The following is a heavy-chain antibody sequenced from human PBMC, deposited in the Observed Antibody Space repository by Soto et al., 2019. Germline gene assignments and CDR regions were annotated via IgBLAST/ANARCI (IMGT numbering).Heavy chain of an antibody. Sequence: ASVKVSCKASGYTFTGYYMHWVRQAPGQGLEWMGWINPNSGGTNYAQKFQGRVTMTRDTSISTAYMELSRLRSDDTAVYYCARSYYYDSSGYYAFDYWGQGTLVTVSS. V-gene: IGHV1-2*02. J-gene: IGHJ4*02. D-gene: IGHD3-22*01. CDR2: INPNSGGT. CDR3: ARSYYYDSSGYYAFDY. CDR1: GYTFTGYY.